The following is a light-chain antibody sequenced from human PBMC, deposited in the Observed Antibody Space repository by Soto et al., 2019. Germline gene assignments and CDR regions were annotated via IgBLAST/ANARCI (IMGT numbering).Light chain of an antibody. CDR2: DTT. V-gene: IGLV7-46*01. CDR1: TGVVTSGHF. CDR3: LVSYSGSRV. Sequence: QAVVTQEPSLTVSPGGTVTLTCGSSTGVVTSGHFPYWFQQKPGQAPRALIYDTTNKHSWTPARFSGSLLGGKAALTLSGAQPEDEAGYYCLVSYSGSRVFGGGTKVTVL. J-gene: IGLJ3*02.